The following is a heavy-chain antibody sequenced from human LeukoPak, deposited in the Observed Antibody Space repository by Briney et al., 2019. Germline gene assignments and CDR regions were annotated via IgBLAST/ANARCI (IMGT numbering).Heavy chain of an antibody. CDR2: ITASGSNT. CDR3: ARGKSDYSSSPSNFDY. CDR1: GFTFSSYA. J-gene: IGHJ4*02. Sequence: GGSLRLSCAASGFTFSSYAMGWVRQAPGKGLEWVSAITASGSNTYYADSVKGRFTISRDNAKNSLYLQVNSLRAEDTAVYYCARGKSDYSSSPSNFDYWGQGTLVTVSS. V-gene: IGHV3-21*01. D-gene: IGHD6-6*01.